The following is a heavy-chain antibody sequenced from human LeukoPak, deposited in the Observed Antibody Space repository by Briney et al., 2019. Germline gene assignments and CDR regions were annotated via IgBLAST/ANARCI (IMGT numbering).Heavy chain of an antibody. CDR2: INHSGIT. Sequence: SETLSLTCAVYGVSFSGYYWSWIRQPPGKGLEWIGEINHSGITNYNPSFKSRVTITVDTSKNQFSLTLDSLTAAETAAYYCAGGYSGTYPYYYYYMDVWGKGTTVTISS. V-gene: IGHV4-34*01. D-gene: IGHD3-10*01. CDR1: GVSFSGYY. J-gene: IGHJ6*03. CDR3: AGGYSGTYPYYYYYMDV.